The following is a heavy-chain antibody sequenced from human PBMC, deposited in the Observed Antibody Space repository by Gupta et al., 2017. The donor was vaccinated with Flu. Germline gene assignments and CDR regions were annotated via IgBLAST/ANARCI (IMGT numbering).Heavy chain of an antibody. D-gene: IGHD6-19*01. V-gene: IGHV3-11*05. CDR3: ARDSRIAVAGTTYHDLIDY. CDR1: GFTFSDYY. Sequence: QVQLVESGGGLVKPGGSLRLSCAASGFTFSDYYMSWIRQAPGKGLEWVSYISSSSSYTNYADSVKGRFTISRDNAKNSLYLQMNSLRAEDTAVYYCARDSRIAVAGTTYHDLIDYWGQGTLVTVSS. CDR2: ISSSSSYT. J-gene: IGHJ4*02.